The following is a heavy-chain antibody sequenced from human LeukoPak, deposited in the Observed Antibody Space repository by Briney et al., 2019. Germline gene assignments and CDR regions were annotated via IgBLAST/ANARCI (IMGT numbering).Heavy chain of an antibody. CDR2: INHNGNVN. CDR1: GFTFSSYW. CDR3: ARGGGLDV. V-gene: IGHV3-7*03. J-gene: IGHJ6*02. D-gene: IGHD3-16*01. Sequence: GSLRLSCAASGFTFSSYWMNWARQAPGKGLEWVASINHNGNVNYYVDSVKGRFTISRENAKNSLYLQMSNLRAEDTAVYFCARGGGLDVWGQGATVTVSS.